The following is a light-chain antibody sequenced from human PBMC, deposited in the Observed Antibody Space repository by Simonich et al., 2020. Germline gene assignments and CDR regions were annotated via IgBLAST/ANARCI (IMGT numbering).Light chain of an antibody. CDR3: QQYYSTPWT. CDR2: WAS. CDR1: QSVLYSSNNKDY. Sequence: ILMTQSPDSLAVSLGERAPITCKSSQSVLYSSNNKDYLAWYQQKPGQPPKLLIYWASTRESVVPDRFSGSGSGTDFTLTISSLQAEDVAVYYCQQYYSTPWTFGQGTKVEIK. V-gene: IGKV4-1*01. J-gene: IGKJ1*01.